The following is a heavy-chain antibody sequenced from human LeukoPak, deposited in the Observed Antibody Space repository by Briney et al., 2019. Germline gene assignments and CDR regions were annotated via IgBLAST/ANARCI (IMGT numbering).Heavy chain of an antibody. J-gene: IGHJ4*02. D-gene: IGHD2-2*01. Sequence: ASVKVSCKASGYTFTSYDINRVRQATGQGLEWMGWMNPNSGNTGYAQKFQGGVTMTRNTSISTAYMELSSLRSEDTAVYYCARGWVPAAMRTGRTKYYFDYWGQGTLVTVSS. CDR3: ARGWVPAAMRTGRTKYYFDY. V-gene: IGHV1-8*01. CDR2: MNPNSGNT. CDR1: GYTFTSYD.